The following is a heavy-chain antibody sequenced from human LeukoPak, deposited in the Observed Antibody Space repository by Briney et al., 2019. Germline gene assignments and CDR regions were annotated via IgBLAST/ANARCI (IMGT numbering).Heavy chain of an antibody. CDR1: GFTFSSWA. Sequence: GGSLRLSCAAPGFTFSSWALSGFRQVPGKGLEWVSTLSVNGGTPYYADSVKGRFTISRDNSKNTLYLQMNSLRAEDTAVYFCAKELHGSGNYAFDYWGQGTLVTVSS. CDR2: LSVNGGTP. J-gene: IGHJ4*02. CDR3: AKELHGSGNYAFDY. V-gene: IGHV3-23*01. D-gene: IGHD3-10*01.